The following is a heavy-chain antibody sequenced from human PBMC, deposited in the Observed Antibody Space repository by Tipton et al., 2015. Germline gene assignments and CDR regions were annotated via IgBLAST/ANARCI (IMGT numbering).Heavy chain of an antibody. CDR2: ISHSGNT. Sequence: TLSLTCDVSGYSISSGYYWSWIRQPPGKGLEWIGSISHSGNTYYNPSLKSRVTISVDTSKNQFSLRVRSVTAADTAVYYCACQDYDSLTRDYQTVDYWGQGTLVTVSS. J-gene: IGHJ4*02. V-gene: IGHV4-38-2*01. CDR1: GYSISSGYY. D-gene: IGHD3-9*01. CDR3: ACQDYDSLTRDYQTVDY.